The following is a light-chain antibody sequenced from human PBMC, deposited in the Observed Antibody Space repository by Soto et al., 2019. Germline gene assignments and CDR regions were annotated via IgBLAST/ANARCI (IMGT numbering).Light chain of an antibody. Sequence: EIVLTQSPGTLSLSPGERATLSCRASQSVSSSYLAWYQQKPGQAPRLLIYGASSRATGIPDRFSGSGSGTDFTLTISRLEPEDFAVYYCQQYGSSPPWFGQATKVEIK. CDR3: QQYGSSPPW. CDR1: QSVSSSY. V-gene: IGKV3-20*01. J-gene: IGKJ1*01. CDR2: GAS.